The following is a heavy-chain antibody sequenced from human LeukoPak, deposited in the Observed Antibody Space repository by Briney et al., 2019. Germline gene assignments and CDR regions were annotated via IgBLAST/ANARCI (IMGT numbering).Heavy chain of an antibody. CDR3: AREGSEYQLLSNWFDP. CDR1: GASVSTYY. Sequence: SETLSLTCTVSGASVSTYYWSWIRQPAGKGLEWIGRIYTSGSTNYNPSLKSRVTMSVDTSKNQFSLKLSSVTAADTAVYYCAREGSEYQLLSNWFDPWGQGTLVTVSS. D-gene: IGHD2-2*01. CDR2: IYTSGST. V-gene: IGHV4-4*07. J-gene: IGHJ5*02.